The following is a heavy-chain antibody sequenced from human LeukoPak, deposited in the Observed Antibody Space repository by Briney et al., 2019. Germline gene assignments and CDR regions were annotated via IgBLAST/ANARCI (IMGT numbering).Heavy chain of an antibody. D-gene: IGHD7-27*01. CDR1: GGSLSGYY. CDR3: ATGPPPYTGERLDY. Sequence: SETLSLTCAIYGGSLSGYYWSWIRQPPGKGLEWIGEINLSGSANNNPSLKSRVTILVDTSKNQFSLKLTSVTAADTAVYYCATGPPPYTGERLDYWGQGTLVTASS. J-gene: IGHJ4*02. CDR2: INLSGSA. V-gene: IGHV4-34*01.